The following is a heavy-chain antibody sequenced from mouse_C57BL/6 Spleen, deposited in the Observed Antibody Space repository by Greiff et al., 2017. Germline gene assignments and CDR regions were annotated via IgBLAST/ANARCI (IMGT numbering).Heavy chain of an antibody. CDR2: INPNNGGT. V-gene: IGHV1-26*01. Sequence: EVQLQQSGPELVKPGASVKISCKASGYTFTDYYMNWVKQSHGKSLEWIGDINPNNGGTSYNQKFKGKATLTVDKSSSTAYMELRSLTSEDSAVYYCARDEATVVAPFAYWGQGTLVTVSA. CDR3: ARDEATVVAPFAY. D-gene: IGHD1-1*01. J-gene: IGHJ3*01. CDR1: GYTFTDYY.